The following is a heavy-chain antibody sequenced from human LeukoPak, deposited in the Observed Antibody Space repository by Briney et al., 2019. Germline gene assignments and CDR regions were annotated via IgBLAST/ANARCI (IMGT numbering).Heavy chain of an antibody. Sequence: PGGSLRLSRAASGFTVRSNYMSGVRQAPGKGLEWVSVIYSGGSTYYADSVKGRLTLSRDNSNNTVSLQMNSLRAEDTAVYYCARDKGGGASRTAFDIWGQGTMVTVSS. J-gene: IGHJ3*02. V-gene: IGHV3-53*05. CDR3: ARDKGGGASRTAFDI. CDR1: GFTVRSNY. CDR2: IYSGGST. D-gene: IGHD3-16*01.